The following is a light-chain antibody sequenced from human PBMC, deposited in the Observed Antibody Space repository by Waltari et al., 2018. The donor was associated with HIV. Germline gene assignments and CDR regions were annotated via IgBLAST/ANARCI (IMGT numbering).Light chain of an antibody. Sequence: QSALTQPASVSGSPGQSITISCTGTSSDVGGYNYVSWYQQHPGKAPKLLIYEVSNRLSGVSIRCSGSKSCNTASLTISGRQAEDEADYYCSSYASSSTPYVFGTGTKVTVL. J-gene: IGLJ1*01. CDR1: SSDVGGYNY. CDR2: EVS. V-gene: IGLV2-14*01. CDR3: SSYASSSTPYV.